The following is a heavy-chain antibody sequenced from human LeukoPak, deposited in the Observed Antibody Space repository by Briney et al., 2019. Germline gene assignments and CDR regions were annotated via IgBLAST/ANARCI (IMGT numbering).Heavy chain of an antibody. CDR3: ALINTAVTGTRDY. Sequence: PGRSLRLSCAASGFSFSSYAMHWVRQAPGKGLVWVSQINGDETYTKYADSVKGRFTISRDNAKNTLYLQMNSLRVEDTAVYYCALINTAVTGTRDYWGQGTLVTVSS. J-gene: IGHJ4*02. CDR1: GFSFSSYA. V-gene: IGHV3-74*03. D-gene: IGHD6-19*01. CDR2: INGDETYT.